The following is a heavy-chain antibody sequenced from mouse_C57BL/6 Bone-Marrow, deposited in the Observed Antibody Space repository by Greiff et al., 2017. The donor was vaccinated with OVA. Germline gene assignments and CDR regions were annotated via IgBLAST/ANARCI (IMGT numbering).Heavy chain of an antibody. J-gene: IGHJ3*01. CDR1: GYTFTDYY. Sequence: VHVKQSGPVLVKPGASVKMSCKASGYTFTDYYMNWVKQSHGKSLEWIGVINPYNGGTSYNQKFKGKATLTVDKSSSTAYMELNSLASEDSAVYYCARGYYYGSSRFAYWGQGTLVTVSA. CDR2: INPYNGGT. V-gene: IGHV1-19*01. CDR3: ARGYYYGSSRFAY. D-gene: IGHD1-1*01.